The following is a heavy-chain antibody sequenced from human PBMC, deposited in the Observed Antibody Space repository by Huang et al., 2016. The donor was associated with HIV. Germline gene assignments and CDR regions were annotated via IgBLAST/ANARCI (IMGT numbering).Heavy chain of an antibody. CDR2: ISYDGRSQ. CDR1: GFKLSGFG. J-gene: IGHJ4*02. D-gene: IGHD2-15*01. CDR3: AKESRWFSDFDH. V-gene: IGHV3-30*18. Sequence: QVHLVESGGGVVQPGGSLRLSCAASGFKLSGFGMHWVRPAPGKGLEWVAGISYDGRSQFYTDAVKGRFTISRDNSDNTLSLQMKGLRPDDTAVYYCAKESRWFSDFDHWGQGVLVSVSS.